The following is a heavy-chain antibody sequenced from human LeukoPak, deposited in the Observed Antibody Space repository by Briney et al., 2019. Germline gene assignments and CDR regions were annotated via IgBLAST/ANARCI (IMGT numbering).Heavy chain of an antibody. D-gene: IGHD6-19*01. CDR3: GSYWSPGFCRGWFDY. J-gene: IGHJ4*02. CDR1: GFTFSSYS. CDR2: ISSSSSYI. Sequence: GGSLRLSCAASGFTFSSYSMNWVRQAPGKGLEWVSSISSSSSYIYYADSVKGRFTISRDNAKNSLYLQMNSLRAEDTAVYYCGSYWSPGFCRGWFDYWGQGTLVTVSS. V-gene: IGHV3-21*01.